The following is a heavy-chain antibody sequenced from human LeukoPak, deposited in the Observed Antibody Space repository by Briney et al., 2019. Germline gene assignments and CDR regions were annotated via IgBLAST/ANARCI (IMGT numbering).Heavy chain of an antibody. V-gene: IGHV3-21*01. D-gene: IGHD3-10*01. J-gene: IGHJ4*02. CDR3: ARVVRGVGYYFDY. Sequence: GGSLRLSCAASGFTFSSYSMNWVRQAPGKGLEWVSSISSSSSYIYYADSVKGRFTISRDNAKNSLYLQMNSLRAEDTAVYYCARVVRGVGYYFDYWGQGTLVTVSS. CDR2: ISSSSSYI. CDR1: GFTFSSYS.